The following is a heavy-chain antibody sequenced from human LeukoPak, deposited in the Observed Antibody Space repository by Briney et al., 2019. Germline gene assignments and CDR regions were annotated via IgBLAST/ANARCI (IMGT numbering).Heavy chain of an antibody. J-gene: IGHJ4*02. CDR3: AKAGSGRVAGYYIDY. D-gene: IGHD3-9*01. V-gene: IGHV3-23*01. CDR1: GFIFSNYA. Sequence: GGSLRLSCAASGFIFSNYAMSWVRQAPGKGLEWVSAISGSGGSTYYADSVKGRFTISRDNSKNTLYLQMNSQRAEDTAVYYCAKAGSGRVAGYYIDYWGQGALDTVSS. CDR2: ISGSGGST.